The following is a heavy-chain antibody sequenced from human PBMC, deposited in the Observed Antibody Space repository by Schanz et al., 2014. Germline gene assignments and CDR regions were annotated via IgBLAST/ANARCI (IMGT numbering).Heavy chain of an antibody. CDR1: GFTFRGYA. CDR2: FNDGGVNK. J-gene: IGHJ3*02. CDR3: ARDGYSVVVISPTESFDI. V-gene: IGHV3-23*01. Sequence: EVQLLESGGGLVQPGGSLRLSCAASGFTFRGYAMSWVRQAPGKGLEWVSSFNDGGVNKYYADSVKGRFTISSDNSKSTLYLQMSSLRAEDTAVYYCARDGYSVVVISPTESFDIWGQGTMVTVSP. D-gene: IGHD2-21*01.